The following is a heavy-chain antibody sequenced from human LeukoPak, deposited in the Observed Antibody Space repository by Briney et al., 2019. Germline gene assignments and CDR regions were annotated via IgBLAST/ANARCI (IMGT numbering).Heavy chain of an antibody. CDR2: ISSSSSYI. CDR3: ARAAGEYFDY. Sequence: PGGSLRLSCAASGFNFVDYAMNWVRQAPGKGLEWVSSISSSSSYIYYADSVKGRFTISRDNAKNSLYLQMNSLRAEDTAVYYCARAAGEYFDYWGQGTLVTVSS. V-gene: IGHV3-21*01. J-gene: IGHJ4*02. CDR1: GFNFVDYA.